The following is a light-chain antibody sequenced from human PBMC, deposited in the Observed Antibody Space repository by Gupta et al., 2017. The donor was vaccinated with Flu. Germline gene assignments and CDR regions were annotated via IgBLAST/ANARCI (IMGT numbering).Light chain of an antibody. CDR1: QSISRY. Sequence: DIQMTQSPSYLSGSVGDRVTITCRASQSISRYLNWYQQKPGKAPKLLIYAASSLQRGVRSRFSGSGGGTDFTLTISSRQLEDFATYYCQQMHSTLPMHTFGQGTKLEIK. V-gene: IGKV1-39*01. CDR3: QQMHSTLPMHT. CDR2: AAS. J-gene: IGKJ2*01.